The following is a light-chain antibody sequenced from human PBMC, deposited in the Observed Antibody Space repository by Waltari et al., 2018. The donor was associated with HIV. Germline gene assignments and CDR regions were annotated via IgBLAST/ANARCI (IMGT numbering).Light chain of an antibody. J-gene: IGLJ2*01. CDR1: ALPKQY. V-gene: IGLV3-25*03. CDR2: KDS. CDR3: QSADSSGTYVV. Sequence: SYELTQPPSVSVSPGQTARITCSGDALPKQYAYWYQQKPGQAPVLVIYKDSKRPSGIPGRFSGSSSGTTVTLTISGGQAEDETDYYGQSADSSGTYVVFGGGTKLTVL.